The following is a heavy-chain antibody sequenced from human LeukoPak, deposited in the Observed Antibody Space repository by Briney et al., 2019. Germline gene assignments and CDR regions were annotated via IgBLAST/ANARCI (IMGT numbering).Heavy chain of an antibody. D-gene: IGHD6-13*01. CDR1: GFTFANYA. CDR2: ISGSGGST. Sequence: GGSLRLSCAASGFTFANYAMSWVRQGPGKGLERVSTISGSGGSTYYADSVKGRFTISRDNSKNTLFLQMNSLRADDTAVYFCAKDQKSIAATGYDYWGQGTLVAVSS. CDR3: AKDQKSIAATGYDY. V-gene: IGHV3-23*01. J-gene: IGHJ4*02.